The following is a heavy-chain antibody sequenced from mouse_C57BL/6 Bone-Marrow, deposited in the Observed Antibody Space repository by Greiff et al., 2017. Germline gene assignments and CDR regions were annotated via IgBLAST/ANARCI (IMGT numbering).Heavy chain of an antibody. Sequence: QVQLKESGAELVKPGASVKISCKASGYAFSSYWMNWVKQRPGKGLEWIGQIYPGDGDTNYNGKFKGKATLTADKSSSTAYMQLSSLTSEDSAVYFCARDGTWYFDYWGQGTTLTVSS. CDR1: GYAFSSYW. J-gene: IGHJ2*01. CDR2: IYPGDGDT. V-gene: IGHV1-80*01. D-gene: IGHD4-1*01. CDR3: ARDGTWYFDY.